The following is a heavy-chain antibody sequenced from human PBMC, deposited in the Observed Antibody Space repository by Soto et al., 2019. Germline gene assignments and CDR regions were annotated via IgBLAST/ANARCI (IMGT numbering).Heavy chain of an antibody. CDR2: ITYDATNE. CDR1: GFSFSKYA. Sequence: GGSLRLSCAASGFSFSKYAMHWVRQAPGKGLEWVAVITYDATNEYYADSVKGRFTISRDNSNNTLSLHMSSLRLADTAVYYCARKAVPDFWGQGTLVTVSS. D-gene: IGHD6-19*01. CDR3: ARKAVPDF. V-gene: IGHV3-30-3*01. J-gene: IGHJ4*02.